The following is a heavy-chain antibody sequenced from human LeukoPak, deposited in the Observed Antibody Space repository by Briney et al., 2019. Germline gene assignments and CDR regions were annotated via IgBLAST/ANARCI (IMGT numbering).Heavy chain of an antibody. CDR1: GVSISSYH. Sequence: SETLSLTCTVSGVSISSYHWSWIRQPAGKGLVWIGRVHTSGTTNYNPSLKTRVTVSVDTSKNQLSLMLTAVTAADTAVYYCARDGLYSYGYSYFDYWGQGTLVTVSS. CDR3: ARDGLYSYGYSYFDY. CDR2: VHTSGTT. D-gene: IGHD5-18*01. V-gene: IGHV4-4*07. J-gene: IGHJ4*02.